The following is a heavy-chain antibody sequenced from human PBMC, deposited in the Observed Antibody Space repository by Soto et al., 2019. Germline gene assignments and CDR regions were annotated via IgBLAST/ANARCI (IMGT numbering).Heavy chain of an antibody. D-gene: IGHD3-16*01. J-gene: IGHJ4*02. Sequence: PGGSLRLSCAASGFTFSTYSMNWVRQAPGKGLEWVSYISSSSSSIYYADSVKGRFTVSRDNAKNSLYLQMNSLRAEDKAVYYCARDGALDNWGQETLVTVSS. CDR1: GFTFSTYS. CDR2: ISSSSSSI. V-gene: IGHV3-48*01. CDR3: ARDGALDN.